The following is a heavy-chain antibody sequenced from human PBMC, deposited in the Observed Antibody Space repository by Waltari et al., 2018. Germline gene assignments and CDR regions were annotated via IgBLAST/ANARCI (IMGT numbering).Heavy chain of an antibody. D-gene: IGHD3-10*01. Sequence: QVQLVESGGGVVQPGMSLRLSCAASGFSLGTYGMHWVRQAPGRGVEWVELVFVGGGDSFYADSVRGRFTISRDNSKNTLYLDINSLRLDDTAIYYCAKDAFGNTYLDHWGQGTLVTVSS. V-gene: IGHV3-30*19. CDR3: AKDAFGNTYLDH. J-gene: IGHJ4*02. CDR2: VFVGGGDS. CDR1: GFSLGTYG.